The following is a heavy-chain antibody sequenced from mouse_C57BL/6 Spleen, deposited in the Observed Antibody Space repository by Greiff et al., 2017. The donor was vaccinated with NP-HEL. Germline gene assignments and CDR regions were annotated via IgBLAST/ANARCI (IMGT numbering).Heavy chain of an antibody. CDR1: GYTFTDYN. V-gene: IGHV1-18*01. J-gene: IGHJ4*01. CDR3: ARKLRRLYYAMDY. CDR2: INPNNGGT. Sequence: EVQLQQSGPELVKPGASVKIPCKASGYTFTDYNMDWVKQSHGKSLEWIGDINPNNGGTIYNQKFKGKATLTVDKSSSTAYMELRSLTSEVTAVYYCARKLRRLYYAMDYWGQGTSVTVSS. D-gene: IGHD2-4*01.